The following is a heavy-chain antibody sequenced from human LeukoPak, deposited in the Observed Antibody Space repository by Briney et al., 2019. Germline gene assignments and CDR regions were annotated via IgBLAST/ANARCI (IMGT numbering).Heavy chain of an antibody. D-gene: IGHD3-3*01. V-gene: IGHV1-69*13. CDR2: IIPIFGTA. CDR1: GGTFSSYA. J-gene: IGHJ6*03. Sequence: ASVKVSCKASGGTFSSYAISWVRQAPGQGLEWMGGIIPIFGTANYAQKFQGRVTITADESTSTAYMELSSLRSEGTAVYYCARVKGPTTIFGVVNYMDVWGKGTTVTVSS. CDR3: ARVKGPTTIFGVVNYMDV.